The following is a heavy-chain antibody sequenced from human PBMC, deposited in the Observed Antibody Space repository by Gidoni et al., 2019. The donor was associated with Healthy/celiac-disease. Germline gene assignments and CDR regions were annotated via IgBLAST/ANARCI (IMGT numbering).Heavy chain of an antibody. J-gene: IGHJ6*02. Sequence: VQLVESGGGLVQPGRSLRLSCAASGFTFSSYALHWVRQAAGKGLEWVAVKSYDGSNKYYADSVKGRFTISRDNSKNTLYLQMNSLRAEDTAVYYCASGISMGGNYYYYYGMDVWGQGTTVTVSS. CDR3: ASGISMGGNYYYYYGMDV. D-gene: IGHD3-16*01. V-gene: IGHV3-30-3*01. CDR1: GFTFSSYA. CDR2: KSYDGSNK.